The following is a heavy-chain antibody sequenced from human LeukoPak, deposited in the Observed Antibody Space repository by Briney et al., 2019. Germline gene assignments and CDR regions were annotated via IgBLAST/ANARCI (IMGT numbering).Heavy chain of an antibody. CDR3: ARSRLELRYFDWLPLPDY. CDR1: GFTFSSYW. Sequence: GGSLRLSCAASGFTFSSYWMSWVRQAPGKGLEWVANIKQDGSEKYYVDSVKGRFTISRDNAKNSLYLQMNSLRAEDTAVYYCARSRLELRYFDWLPLPDYWGQGTLVTVSS. D-gene: IGHD3-9*01. J-gene: IGHJ4*02. CDR2: IKQDGSEK. V-gene: IGHV3-7*01.